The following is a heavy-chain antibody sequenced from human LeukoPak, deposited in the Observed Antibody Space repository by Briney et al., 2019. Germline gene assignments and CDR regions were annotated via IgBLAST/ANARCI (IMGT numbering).Heavy chain of an antibody. D-gene: IGHD2/OR15-2a*01. V-gene: IGHV3-21*01. J-gene: IGHJ4*02. Sequence: GGSLRLSCAASGFTFSTSDMIWVRQAPGMGLEWLSTITRDGPRIYYAGSVQGRFTISRDNAKNSVYLQVNGLRAEDTAIYYCVRDFTFWGQGTLVSVSS. CDR1: GFTFSTSD. CDR2: ITRDGPRI. CDR3: VRDFTF.